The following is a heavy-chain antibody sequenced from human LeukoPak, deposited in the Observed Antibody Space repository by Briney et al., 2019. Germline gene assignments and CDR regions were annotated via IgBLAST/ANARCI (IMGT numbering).Heavy chain of an antibody. V-gene: IGHV4-30-2*01. J-gene: IGHJ6*03. D-gene: IGHD3-3*01. CDR3: ARGITIFGVAGGPYYYYMDV. CDR1: GGSISSGDDY. CDR2: IYHSGTS. Sequence: PSQTLSLTCTVSGGSISSGDDYWSWIRQPPGMGLEWIGYIYHSGTSYYNPSLKSRVTISVDRSKNQFSLKLSSVTAADTAVYYCARGITIFGVAGGPYYYYMDVWGKGTTVTVSS.